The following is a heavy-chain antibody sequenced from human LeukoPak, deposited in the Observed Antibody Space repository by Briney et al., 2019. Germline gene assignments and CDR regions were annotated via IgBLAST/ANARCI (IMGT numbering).Heavy chain of an antibody. Sequence: SQTLSLTCAISGDIVSSTDSTWNWIGQSPSGGLEWLGRIYYRTKWHYGYADSVIDRITIDPDTANNQFSLHLKSVIPEDAAVYFCARDRGLGWSTLLDYWGQGSLISVSS. CDR3: ARDRGLGWSTLLDY. CDR2: IYYRTKWHY. J-gene: IGHJ4*02. D-gene: IGHD2-21*01. V-gene: IGHV6-1*01. CDR1: GDIVSSTDST.